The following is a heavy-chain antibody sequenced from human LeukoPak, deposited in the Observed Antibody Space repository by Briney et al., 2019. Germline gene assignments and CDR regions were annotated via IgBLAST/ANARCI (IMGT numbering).Heavy chain of an antibody. V-gene: IGHV4-39*07. CDR2: IYYSGST. D-gene: IGHD3-22*01. CDR3: ARGGGITMIVVVPFDI. J-gene: IGHJ3*02. Sequence: SETLSLTCTVSGGSISSSSYYWGWIRQPPGKGLEWIGSIYYSGSTYYNPSLKSRVTISVDTSKNQFSLKLSSVTAADTAVYYCARGGGITMIVVVPFDIWGQGTMVTVSS. CDR1: GGSISSSSYY.